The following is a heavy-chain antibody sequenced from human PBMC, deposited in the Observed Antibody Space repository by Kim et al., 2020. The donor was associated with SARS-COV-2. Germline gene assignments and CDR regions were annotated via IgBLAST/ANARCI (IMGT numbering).Heavy chain of an antibody. CDR1: GDSISSNY. J-gene: IGHJ3*02. CDR3: ARYTSEFSAFDI. Sequence: SETLSLTCTVSGDSISSNYWSWIRQPPGKGPECIGFIHHGGTTNYTPSLKSRVTMSMDTPKNQFSLKLTSVTAADTAVYFCARYTSEFSAFDIWGQGTMVTVSS. V-gene: IGHV4-59*01. D-gene: IGHD3-10*01. CDR2: IHHGGTT.